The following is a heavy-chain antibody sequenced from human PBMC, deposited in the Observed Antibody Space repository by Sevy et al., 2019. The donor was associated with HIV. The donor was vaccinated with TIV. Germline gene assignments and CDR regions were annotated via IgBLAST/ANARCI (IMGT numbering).Heavy chain of an antibody. Sequence: SETLSLTCAVYGGSFSGYYWSWIRQPPGKGLEWIGEINHSGSTNYNPSLKSRVTISVDTSKNQLSLKLSSVTAADTAVYYWARPPGYGGKSGAFDIWGQGTMVTVSS. J-gene: IGHJ3*02. CDR1: GGSFSGYY. CDR2: INHSGST. CDR3: ARPPGYGGKSGAFDI. V-gene: IGHV4-34*01. D-gene: IGHD2-15*01.